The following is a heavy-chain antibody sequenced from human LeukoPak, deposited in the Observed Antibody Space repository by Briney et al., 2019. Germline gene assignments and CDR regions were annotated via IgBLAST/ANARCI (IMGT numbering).Heavy chain of an antibody. CDR1: GYTFTSYY. J-gene: IGHJ3*02. D-gene: IGHD1-14*01. CDR2: INPTTGDT. CDR3: ARDLNPQSIGMRAFDI. Sequence: ASVKVSCKASGYTFTSYYMHWVRQAPGQGLEWMGIINPTTGDTTYAQKFQGRLTMTRDMSTSTVYMELSSLTSEDTAVYFCARDLNPQSIGMRAFDIWGQGTMVTASS. V-gene: IGHV1-46*01.